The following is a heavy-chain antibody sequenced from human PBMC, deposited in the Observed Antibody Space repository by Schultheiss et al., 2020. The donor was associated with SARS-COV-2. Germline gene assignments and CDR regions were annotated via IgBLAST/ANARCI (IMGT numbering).Heavy chain of an antibody. J-gene: IGHJ4*02. CDR3: ASGQWELLYVY. CDR1: GFTFSSYE. D-gene: IGHD1-26*01. Sequence: GSLRLSCAASGFTFSSYEMNWVRQAPGKGLEWVSYISSSGSTIYYADSVKGRFTISRDNAKNSLYLQMNSLRAEDTAVYYCASGQWELLYVYWGQGTLVTVSS. CDR2: ISSSGSTI. V-gene: IGHV3-48*03.